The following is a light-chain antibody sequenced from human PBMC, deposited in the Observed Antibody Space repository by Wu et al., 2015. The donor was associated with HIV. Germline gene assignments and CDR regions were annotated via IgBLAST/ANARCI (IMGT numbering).Light chain of an antibody. CDR3: QQRSIWPLT. V-gene: IGKV3-11*01. CDR2: DAS. J-gene: IGKJ5*01. Sequence: EIVLTQSPVTLSVSPGETVTLSCRASQYISIHLAWYQQKFGQPPRLLIFDASSRATGIPARFSGSGSGTDFTLTISSLEPEDFAVYYCQQRSIWPLTFGQGTRLEIK. CDR1: QYISIH.